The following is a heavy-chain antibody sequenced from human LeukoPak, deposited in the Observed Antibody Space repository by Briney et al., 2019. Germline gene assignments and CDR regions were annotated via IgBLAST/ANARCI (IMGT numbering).Heavy chain of an antibody. CDR1: GFTFSSYS. CDR2: IKQDGSEK. Sequence: GGSLRLSCAASGFTFSSYSMNWVRQAPEKGLEWVAQIKQDGSEKYYVDSVKGRFTISRENAKNSLYLQMNSLRAGDTAVYYCARDMWNYYGSGSYYKAAGIDYWGQGTLVTVSS. D-gene: IGHD3-10*01. V-gene: IGHV3-7*01. CDR3: ARDMWNYYGSGSYYKAAGIDY. J-gene: IGHJ4*02.